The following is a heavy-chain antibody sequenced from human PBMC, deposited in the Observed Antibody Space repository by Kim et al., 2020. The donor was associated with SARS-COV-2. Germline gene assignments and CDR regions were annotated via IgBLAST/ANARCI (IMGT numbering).Heavy chain of an antibody. Sequence: SVKVSCKASGDTFTSYAISWVRQAPGQGLEWMGGIIPNFGKANYAQKFQGRVTITADESTSTAYMELSSLRSEDTAVYYCARGFTPHDYSYYYHGLDVWGQGTTVTVSS. D-gene: IGHD4-17*01. CDR3: ARGFTPHDYSYYYHGLDV. J-gene: IGHJ6*02. CDR2: IIPNFGKA. CDR1: GDTFTSYA. V-gene: IGHV1-69*13.